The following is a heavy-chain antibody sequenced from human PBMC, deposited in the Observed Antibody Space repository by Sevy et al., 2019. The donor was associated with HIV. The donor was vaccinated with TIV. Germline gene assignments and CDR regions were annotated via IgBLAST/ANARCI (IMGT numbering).Heavy chain of an antibody. J-gene: IGHJ4*02. D-gene: IGHD1-7*01. CDR1: GGSISSYY. Sequence: SETLSLTCTVSGGSISSYYWSWIRQPPGKGLEWIGYIYYSGSTNYNPSLKSRVTISVDTSKNQFSLKLSSVTAADTAVHCCARTTPRLELHRYFDYWGQGTLVTVSS. CDR2: IYYSGST. V-gene: IGHV4-59*01. CDR3: ARTTPRLELHRYFDY.